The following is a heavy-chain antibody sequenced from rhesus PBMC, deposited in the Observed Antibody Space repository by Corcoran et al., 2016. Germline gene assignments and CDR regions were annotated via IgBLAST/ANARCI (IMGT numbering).Heavy chain of an antibody. CDR1: GYSISSNY. Sequence: QVQLQESGPGLVKPSETLSLTCAVSGYSISSNYWSWIRQPPGKGLEWIGYIYGSSGSPYSNPPLKGRVTFSTDTSKNQFALELSSVTAADTAVYYCAGETWDSSWAYGLDSWGQGVVVTVSS. CDR3: AGETWDSSWAYGLDS. V-gene: IGHV4-147*01. J-gene: IGHJ6*01. CDR2: IYGSSGSP. D-gene: IGHD6-13*01.